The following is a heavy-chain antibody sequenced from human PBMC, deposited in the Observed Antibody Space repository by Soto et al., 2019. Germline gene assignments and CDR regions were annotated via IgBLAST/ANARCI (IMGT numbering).Heavy chain of an antibody. CDR3: ARKGPLGPNMYFDY. J-gene: IGHJ4*02. V-gene: IGHV3-23*01. CDR1: GFTFSSYA. D-gene: IGHD1-26*01. Sequence: GGSLRLSCAASGFTFSSYAMSWVRQAPGKGLEWVSAISGSGGSTYYADSVKGRFTISRDNSKNTLYLQMNSLRAEDTTVYYCARKGPLGPNMYFDYWGQGTLVTVSS. CDR2: ISGSGGST.